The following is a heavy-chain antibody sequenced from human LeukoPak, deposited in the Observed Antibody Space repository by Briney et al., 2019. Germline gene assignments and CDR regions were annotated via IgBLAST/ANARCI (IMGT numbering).Heavy chain of an antibody. CDR1: GFTFDDYA. V-gene: IGHV3-9*01. D-gene: IGHD2-2*01. Sequence: PGRSLRLSCAASGFTFDDYAMHWVRQAPGKGLEWVSGISWNSGSIGYADSVKGRLTISRDNAKNSLYLQMNSLRAEDTALYYCAKVISACSSTSCYRDAFDIWGQGAMVTVSS. CDR3: AKVISACSSTSCYRDAFDI. CDR2: ISWNSGSI. J-gene: IGHJ3*02.